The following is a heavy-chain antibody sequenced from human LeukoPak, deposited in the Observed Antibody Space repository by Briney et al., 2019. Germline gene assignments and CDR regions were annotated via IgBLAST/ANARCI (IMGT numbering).Heavy chain of an antibody. CDR3: ARAHSSGWYV. V-gene: IGHV3-64*01. CDR1: GFTFSTSW. D-gene: IGHD6-19*01. Sequence: GGSLRLSCATSGFTFSTSWMHWVRQAPGKGLEYVSAISSNGGSTYYANSVKGRFTISRDNSKNTLYLQMGSLRAEDMAVYYCARAHSSGWYVWGQGTLVTVSS. CDR2: ISSNGGST. J-gene: IGHJ4*02.